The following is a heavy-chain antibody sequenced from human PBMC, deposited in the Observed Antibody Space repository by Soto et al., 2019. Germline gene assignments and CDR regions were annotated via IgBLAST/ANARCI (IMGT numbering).Heavy chain of an antibody. CDR2: MNPNSGNT. V-gene: IGHV1-8*01. Sequence: GASVKVSSKASGDAFTSYDISWVRQATGQGLEWMGWMNPNSGNTGYAQKFQGRVTMTRNTSISTAYMELSSLGSEDTAVYYCARGSSGWYGGYFYYYYMDVWGKGTTVTVSS. CDR3: ARGSSGWYGGYFYYYYMDV. J-gene: IGHJ6*03. CDR1: GDAFTSYD. D-gene: IGHD6-19*01.